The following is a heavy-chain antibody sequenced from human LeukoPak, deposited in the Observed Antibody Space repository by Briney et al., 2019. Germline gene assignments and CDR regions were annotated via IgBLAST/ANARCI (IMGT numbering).Heavy chain of an antibody. D-gene: IGHD5-12*01. CDR3: AKEGIVATTDHFDY. CDR2: ISGSGGST. V-gene: IGHV3-23*01. Sequence: PGGSLRLSCAAPGFTFSIDAMSSVRQAPGKGLEWVSAISGSGGSTYYADSVRGRFTISRDNSKNTLYLQMNSLRAEDTAVYYCAKEGIVATTDHFDYWGQGTLVTVSS. J-gene: IGHJ4*02. CDR1: GFTFSIDA.